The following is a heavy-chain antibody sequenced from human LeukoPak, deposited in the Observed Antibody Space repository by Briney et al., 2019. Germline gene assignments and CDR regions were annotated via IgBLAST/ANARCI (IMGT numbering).Heavy chain of an antibody. CDR2: IYYSGST. CDR1: GGSISSYY. Sequence: SETLSLTCTVSGGSISSYYWSWIRQPPGKGLEWIGYIYYSGSTNYNPSLKSRVTISVDTSKNQFSLKLNSVTAADTAVYYCARDHDSSGWSPWGQGTLVTVSS. D-gene: IGHD6-19*01. V-gene: IGHV4-59*01. CDR3: ARDHDSSGWSP. J-gene: IGHJ5*02.